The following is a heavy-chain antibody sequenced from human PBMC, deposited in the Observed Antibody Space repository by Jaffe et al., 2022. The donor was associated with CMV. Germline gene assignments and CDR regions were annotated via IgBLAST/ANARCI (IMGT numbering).Heavy chain of an antibody. V-gene: IGHV3-15*01. CDR1: GFTFSNAW. J-gene: IGHJ5*02. CDR3: TTDWGYCSGGSCFEGGRFDP. D-gene: IGHD2-15*01. CDR2: IKSKTDGGTT. Sequence: EVQLVESGGGLVKPGGSLRLSCAASGFTFSNAWMSWVRQAPGKGLEWVGRIKSKTDGGTTDYAAPVKGRFTISRDDSKNTLYLQMNSLKTEDTAVYYCTTDWGYCSGGSCFEGGRFDPWGQGTLVTVSS.